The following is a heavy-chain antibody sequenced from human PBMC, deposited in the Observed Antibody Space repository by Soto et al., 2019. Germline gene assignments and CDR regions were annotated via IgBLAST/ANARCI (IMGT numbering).Heavy chain of an antibody. CDR2: IRGTSSHT. CDR1: GFTFSSYS. Sequence: GGSLRLSCAASGFTFSSYSMNWVRQAPGKGLEWVSAIRGTSSHTYYADSVKGRFTISRDNSKSTLYLQMDSLRAEDTAIYFCARLTTLITPYYGLDVWGQGTTVTVSS. D-gene: IGHD4-4*01. V-gene: IGHV3-23*01. CDR3: ARLTTLITPYYGLDV. J-gene: IGHJ6*02.